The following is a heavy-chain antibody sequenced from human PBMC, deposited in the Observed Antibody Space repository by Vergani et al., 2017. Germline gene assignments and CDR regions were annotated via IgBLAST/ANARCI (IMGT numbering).Heavy chain of an antibody. J-gene: IGHJ5*02. Sequence: EVQLEESGGGLVLPGRFLGLSCVASGFTSAGYVMHWVRQAPGKGLEWVSGLSWNSNSIGYADSVKGRFTISRDNAKNSLYLQMNSLRAEDTALCYCAKXLGTWSGGGWFDPWGQGTLVTVSS. D-gene: IGHD3-10*01. CDR2: LSWNSNSI. CDR1: GFTSAGYV. CDR3: AKXLGTWSGGGWFDP. V-gene: IGHV3-9*02.